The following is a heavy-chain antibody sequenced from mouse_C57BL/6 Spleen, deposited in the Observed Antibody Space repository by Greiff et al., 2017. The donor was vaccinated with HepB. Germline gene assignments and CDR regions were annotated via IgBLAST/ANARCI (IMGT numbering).Heavy chain of an antibody. Sequence: VQLQQSGAELVRPGTSVKVSCKASGYAFTNYLIEWVKQRPGQGLEWIGVINPGSGGTNYNEKFKGKATLTADKSSSTAYMQLSSLTSEDSAVYFCARGGQDYAMDYWGQGTSVTVSS. J-gene: IGHJ4*01. CDR3: ARGGQDYAMDY. CDR2: INPGSGGT. V-gene: IGHV1-54*01. CDR1: GYAFTNYL. D-gene: IGHD6-1*01.